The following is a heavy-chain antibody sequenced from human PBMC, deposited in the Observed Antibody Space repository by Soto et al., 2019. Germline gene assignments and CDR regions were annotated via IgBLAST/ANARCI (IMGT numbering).Heavy chain of an antibody. Sequence: EVQLVESGGGLIQPGGSLRLSCAPSGFTVSTNYMTWVRQAPGKGLEWVSVTYSGGVTYYAGSVRGRFTVSRDISTNTLYLQMNSLRAEDTAVYYCARYQYYYGMDVW. CDR3: ARYQYYYGMDV. J-gene: IGHJ6*01. D-gene: IGHD2-2*01. CDR2: TYSGGVT. V-gene: IGHV3-53*01. CDR1: GFTVSTNY.